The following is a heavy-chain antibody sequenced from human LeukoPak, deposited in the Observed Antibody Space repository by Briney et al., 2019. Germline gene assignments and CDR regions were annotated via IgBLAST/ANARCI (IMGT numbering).Heavy chain of an antibody. J-gene: IGHJ5*02. D-gene: IGHD2-2*01. CDR1: GGSISSSNW. Sequence: SETLSLTCAVSGGSISSSNWWSWVRQPPGKGLEWIGEIYHSGSTNYNPSLKSRVTISVDKSENQFSLKLSSVTAADTAVYYCARVDSIVVVPAAIEDWFDPWGQGTLVTVSS. CDR3: ARVDSIVVVPAAIEDWFDP. CDR2: IYHSGST. V-gene: IGHV4-4*02.